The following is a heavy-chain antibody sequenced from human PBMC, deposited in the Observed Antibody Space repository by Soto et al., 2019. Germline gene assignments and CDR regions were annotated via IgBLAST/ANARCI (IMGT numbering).Heavy chain of an antibody. CDR3: ARESGYCSSPTCDFYFYGMDV. V-gene: IGHV3-48*02. CDR2: IESSSSTK. CDR1: GFAFRTYG. D-gene: IGHD2-2*01. Sequence: GGSLRLSCAASGFAFRTYGMSWVRQAPGKGLDYVSCIESSSSTKFYADSVKGRFTISRDNAKNSLYLQMNNLRDDDTAVYYCARESGYCSSPTCDFYFYGMDVWGQGTTVTVSS. J-gene: IGHJ6*02.